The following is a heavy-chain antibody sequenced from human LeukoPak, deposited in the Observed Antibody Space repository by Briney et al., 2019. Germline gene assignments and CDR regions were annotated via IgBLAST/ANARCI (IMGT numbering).Heavy chain of an antibody. CDR1: GFTFSDFW. Sequence: PGGSLRLSCAASGFTFSDFWMTWVRQARGRGLEGVAHIKQEGSEKYHVDSVRGRFTISRDNAKSSLYLQIKSLRAEDTAVYFCARSGMAVAATPWDWGQGTLITVSP. J-gene: IGHJ1*01. V-gene: IGHV3-7*03. CDR3: ARSGMAVAATPWD. CDR2: IKQEGSEK. D-gene: IGHD6-19*01.